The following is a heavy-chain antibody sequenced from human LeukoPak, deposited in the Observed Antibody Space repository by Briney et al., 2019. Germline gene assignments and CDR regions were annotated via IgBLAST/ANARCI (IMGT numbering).Heavy chain of an antibody. CDR3: ARGIYYYDSSGLDY. CDR1: GYTFTGYY. J-gene: IGHJ4*02. D-gene: IGHD3-22*01. Sequence: ASVKVSCKASGYTFTGYYMHWVRQAPGQGLEWMGWINPNSGGTNYAQKFQGRVTMTRDTSMSTAYMELSRLRSDDTAVYYCARGIYYYDSSGLDYWGQGTLVTVSS. CDR2: INPNSGGT. V-gene: IGHV1-2*02.